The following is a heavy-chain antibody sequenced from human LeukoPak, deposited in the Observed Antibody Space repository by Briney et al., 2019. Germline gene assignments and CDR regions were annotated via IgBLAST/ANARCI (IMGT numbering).Heavy chain of an antibody. D-gene: IGHD3-16*02. J-gene: IGHJ3*02. Sequence: ASVKVSCKASGYTFTSYDINWVRQATGQGLEWMGYMNPASGNTGYAQKFQGRVTMTTDTSISTTYMELSSLRSEDTAVYYCARVPREIASIWGQGTMVTVSS. CDR1: GYTFTSYD. CDR2: MNPASGNT. V-gene: IGHV1-8*01. CDR3: ARVPREIASI.